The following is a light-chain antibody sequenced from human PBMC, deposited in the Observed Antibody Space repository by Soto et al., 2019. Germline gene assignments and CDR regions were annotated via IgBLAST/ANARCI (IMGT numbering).Light chain of an antibody. CDR3: QQADSFPLT. J-gene: IGKJ4*01. CDR1: QSIYKW. V-gene: IGKV1-12*01. CDR2: AAS. Sequence: DIQLTQSPSSVSASIGDRVTISCRASQSIYKWLVWYQQKPGKAPKLLIYAASSLQRGVPSRFSGSGYGTEFTLTISSLQPDDSATYYCQQADSFPLTFGGGTEVAI.